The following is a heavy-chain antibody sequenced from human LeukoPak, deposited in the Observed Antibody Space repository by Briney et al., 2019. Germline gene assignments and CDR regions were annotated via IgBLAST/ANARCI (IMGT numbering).Heavy chain of an antibody. V-gene: IGHV4-34*01. Sequence: SETLSLTCAVYGGSLSGYYWSWIRQPPGKGLEWIGEINHSGSTNYNPSLKSRVTISVDTSKNQFSLKLSSVTAADTAVYYCARGLSVSAGATGNWFDPWGQGTLVTVSS. CDR3: ARGLSVSAGATGNWFDP. CDR2: INHSGST. CDR1: GGSLSGYY. D-gene: IGHD1-26*01. J-gene: IGHJ5*02.